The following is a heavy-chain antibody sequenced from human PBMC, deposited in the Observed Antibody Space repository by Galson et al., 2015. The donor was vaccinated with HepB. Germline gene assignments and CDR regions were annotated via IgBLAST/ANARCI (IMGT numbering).Heavy chain of an antibody. CDR2: ISFSGSNI. Sequence: SLRLSCAAPGFTFNTYGMNWVRQAPGKGLEWVSYISFSGSNIHYADSVKGRFTISRDDSKNTLYLQMNSLRDEDTAVYYCVRVSNNNYDNEFQYRGQGALVTASS. V-gene: IGHV3-48*02. J-gene: IGHJ4*02. CDR3: VRVSNNNYDNEFQY. CDR1: GFTFNTYG. D-gene: IGHD4-11*01.